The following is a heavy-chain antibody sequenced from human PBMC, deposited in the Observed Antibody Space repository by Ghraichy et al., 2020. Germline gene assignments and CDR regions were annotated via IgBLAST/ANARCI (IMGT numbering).Heavy chain of an antibody. CDR2: IYYSGST. Sequence: SETLSLTCTVSSGSISSDYWSWIRQPPGKGLEGIGYIYYSGSTNYNPSLKSRVTISVDTSKNQFSLKLSSVTAADTAVYYCARRRGYSGSKDYWGQGTLVTVSS. V-gene: IGHV4-59*01. CDR3: ARRRGYSGSKDY. CDR1: SGSISSDY. J-gene: IGHJ4*02. D-gene: IGHD5-12*01.